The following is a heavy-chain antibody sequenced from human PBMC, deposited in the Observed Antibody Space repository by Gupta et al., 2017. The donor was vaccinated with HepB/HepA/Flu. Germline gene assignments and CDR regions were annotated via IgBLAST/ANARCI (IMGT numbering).Heavy chain of an antibody. V-gene: IGHV1-18*01. CDR2: ISAYNGNT. CDR1: GYTFTSYG. J-gene: IGHJ4*02. D-gene: IGHD6-6*01. CDR3: ARDPPHWDSSSPIDY. Sequence: QVQLVQSGAEVKKPGASVKVSCKASGYTFTSYGISWVRQAPGQGLEWMGWISAYNGNTNYAQKLQGRVTMTTDTSTSTAYMELRSLRSEDTAVYYCARDPPHWDSSSPIDYGGQGTLVTVSS.